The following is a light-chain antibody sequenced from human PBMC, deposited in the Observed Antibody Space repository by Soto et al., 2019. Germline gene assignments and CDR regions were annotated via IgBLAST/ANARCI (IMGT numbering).Light chain of an antibody. J-gene: IGLJ1*01. V-gene: IGLV2-14*01. CDR1: SSDAGGYNY. Sequence: QSVLTQPASVSGSPGQSITISCTGTSSDAGGYNYVSWYQQHPGKAPKLMIYEVSNRPSRVSNRFSGSKSGNTASLTISGLQAEDEADYYCSSYTRSSTSYVFGTGTKV. CDR2: EVS. CDR3: SSYTRSSTSYV.